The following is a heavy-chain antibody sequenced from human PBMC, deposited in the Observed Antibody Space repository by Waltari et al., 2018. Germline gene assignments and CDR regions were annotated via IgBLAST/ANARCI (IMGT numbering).Heavy chain of an antibody. CDR1: GGSISSYY. Sequence: QVQLQESGPGLVKPSETLSLTCTVSGGSISSYYWSWIRPPPGKGLEWIGYIYYSGSTNYNPSLKSRVTISVDTSKNQFSLKLSSVTAADTAVYYCARAGNDILTGSDNWFDPWGQGTLVTVSS. D-gene: IGHD3-9*01. V-gene: IGHV4-59*01. CDR3: ARAGNDILTGSDNWFDP. CDR2: IYYSGST. J-gene: IGHJ5*02.